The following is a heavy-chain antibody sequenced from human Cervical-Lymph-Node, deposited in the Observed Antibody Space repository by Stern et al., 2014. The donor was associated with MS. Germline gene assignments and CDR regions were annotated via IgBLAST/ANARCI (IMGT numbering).Heavy chain of an antibody. Sequence: QVTLKESGPTLVKPTQTLTLTCTFSGFSLSTSGVGVGWIRQPPGKALAWLALILWDDDKRYSPSLESRLTITKDTSKNQVVLTMTNMDPVDTATYYCALRPNYYDRSGYSRWFDPWGQGTLVTVSS. V-gene: IGHV2-5*02. CDR1: GFSLSTSGVG. CDR3: ALRPNYYDRSGYSRWFDP. CDR2: ILWDDDK. D-gene: IGHD3-22*01. J-gene: IGHJ5*02.